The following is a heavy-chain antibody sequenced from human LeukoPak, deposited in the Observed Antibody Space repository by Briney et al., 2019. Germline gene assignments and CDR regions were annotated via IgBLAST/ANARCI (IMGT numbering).Heavy chain of an antibody. CDR1: GFTVSSNY. J-gene: IGHJ3*02. CDR2: IYSGGST. CDR3: ARDRSGRDAFDI. Sequence: PGGSLRLSCAASGFTVSSNYVSWVRQAPGKGLEWVSVIYSGGSTYYADSVKGRFTISRDNSKNTLYLQMNSLRAEDTAVYYCARDRSGRDAFDIWGQGTMVTVSS. V-gene: IGHV3-66*01.